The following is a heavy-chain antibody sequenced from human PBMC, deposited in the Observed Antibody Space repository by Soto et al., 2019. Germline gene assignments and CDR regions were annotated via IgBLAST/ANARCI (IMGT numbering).Heavy chain of an antibody. V-gene: IGHV3-23*01. J-gene: IGHJ4*02. D-gene: IGHD2-8*01. CDR2: ISGTGTTT. Sequence: PGGSLRLSCAASGFTFSSYAMTWVRQAPGKGLEWVSTISGTGTTTYYADSVKGRFTISRDNSKNTLYLQVNSLRTEDTAVYYCVKAVYLLDFDYWGQGTLVTVS. CDR1: GFTFSSYA. CDR3: VKAVYLLDFDY.